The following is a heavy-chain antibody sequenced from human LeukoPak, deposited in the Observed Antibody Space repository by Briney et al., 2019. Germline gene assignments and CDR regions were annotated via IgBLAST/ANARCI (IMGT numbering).Heavy chain of an antibody. J-gene: IGHJ4*02. V-gene: IGHV4-39*07. D-gene: IGHD2-15*01. Sequence: SETLSLTCTVSGGSISSGSYYWGWIRQPPGKGLEWIGSIYYSGSTYYSPSLKSRVTISVDTSKNQFSLKLSSVTAADTAVYYCARPNIRYCSGGACSNDGSDYWGQGTLVTVSS. CDR2: IYYSGST. CDR3: ARPNIRYCSGGACSNDGSDY. CDR1: GGSISSGSYY.